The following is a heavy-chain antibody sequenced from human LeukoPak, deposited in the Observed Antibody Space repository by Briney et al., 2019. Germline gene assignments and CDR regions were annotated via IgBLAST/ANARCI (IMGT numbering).Heavy chain of an antibody. J-gene: IGHJ6*03. CDR3: ASTVTINYDYYYYYMDV. CDR1: GFTFSSAA. CDR2: ITGSDDAT. V-gene: IGHV3-23*01. Sequence: GGSLRLSCAASGFTFSSAAMTWVRQAPGKGLEWVSTITGSDDATYYADSVKGRFTISRDNAKNSLYLQMNSLRAEDTALYYCASTVTINYDYYYYYMDVWGKGTTVTVSS. D-gene: IGHD4-11*01.